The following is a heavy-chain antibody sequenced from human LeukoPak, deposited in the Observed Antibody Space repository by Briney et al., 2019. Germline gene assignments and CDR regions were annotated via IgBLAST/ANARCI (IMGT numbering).Heavy chain of an antibody. CDR2: IYTSGST. V-gene: IGHV4-61*02. D-gene: IGHD3-16*02. CDR3: ARDLPQNEVITRDY. CDR1: GGSISSGSYY. Sequence: SQTLSLTCTVSGGSISSGSYYWTWIRQPAGKGLEWIGRIYTSGSTNYNPSLKSRVTISVDTSKNQFSLKLSSVTAADTAVYYCARDLPQNEVITRDYWGQGTLVTVSS. J-gene: IGHJ4*02.